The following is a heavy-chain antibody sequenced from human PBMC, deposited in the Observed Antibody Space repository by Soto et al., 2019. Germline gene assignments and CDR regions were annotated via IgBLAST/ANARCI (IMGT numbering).Heavy chain of an antibody. CDR1: GFSLSTSGVG. Sequence: QITLKESGPTLVKPTQTLTLTCTFSGFSLSTSGVGVGWIRQPPGKALEWLAVIYWDDSKTYSPSLKSRLTITKDTSRDQVVLTMTNMDPVDTATYYCAHKGSGSRAIDSWGQGALVTVSS. V-gene: IGHV2-5*02. CDR3: AHKGSGSRAIDS. CDR2: IYWDDSK. J-gene: IGHJ4*02. D-gene: IGHD3-10*01.